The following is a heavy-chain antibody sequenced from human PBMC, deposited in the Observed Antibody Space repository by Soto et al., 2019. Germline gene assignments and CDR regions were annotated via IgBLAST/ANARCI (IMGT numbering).Heavy chain of an antibody. J-gene: IGHJ5*02. CDR2: IYPGDSDT. CDR1: GYSFTIYW. CDR3: ARSDGGPAYCSGGSCLVWFDP. D-gene: IGHD2-15*01. V-gene: IGHV5-51*01. Sequence: GESLKISCKGSGYSFTIYWIGWVRQMPGKGLEWMGIIYPGDSDTRYSPSFQGQVTISADKSISTAYLQWSSLKASDTAMYYCARSDGGPAYCSGGSCLVWFDPWGQGTLVTVSS.